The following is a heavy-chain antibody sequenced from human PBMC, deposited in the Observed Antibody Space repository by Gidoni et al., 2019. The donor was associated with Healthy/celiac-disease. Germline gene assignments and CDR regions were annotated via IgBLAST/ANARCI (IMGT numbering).Heavy chain of an antibody. D-gene: IGHD1-26*01. CDR1: GFTFSSYA. CDR2: ISYDGSNK. V-gene: IGHV3-30-3*01. CDR3: ARDLVPDVPVGWEGYFQH. J-gene: IGHJ1*01. Sequence: QVQLVESGGGVVQPGRSLRLSCAASGFTFSSYAMHWVRQAPGKGLEWVAVISYDGSNKYYADSVKGRFTISRDNSKNTLYLQMNSLRAEDTAVYYCARDLVPDVPVGWEGYFQHWGQGTLVTVSS.